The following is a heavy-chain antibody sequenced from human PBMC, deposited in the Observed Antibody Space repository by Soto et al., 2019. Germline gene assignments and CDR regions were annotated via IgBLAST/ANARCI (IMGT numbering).Heavy chain of an antibody. CDR1: GFTFSSYW. Sequence: EVQLVESGGGLVQPGGSLRLSCAASGFTFSSYWMSWVRQAPGKGLEWVANIKQDGSEKYYVDSVKGRFTISRDNAKNSLYLQMNSLRAEDPAVYYCARDEGYCSSTSCPDYYGMDVWGQGTTVTVSS. CDR2: IKQDGSEK. D-gene: IGHD2-2*01. V-gene: IGHV3-7*05. J-gene: IGHJ6*02. CDR3: ARDEGYCSSTSCPDYYGMDV.